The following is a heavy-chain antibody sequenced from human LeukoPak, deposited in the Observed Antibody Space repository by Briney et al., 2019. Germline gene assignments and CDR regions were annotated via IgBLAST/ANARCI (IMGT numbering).Heavy chain of an antibody. CDR2: VNTDGRST. CDR1: GFTFSSYW. Sequence: PGGSLRLSCAASGFTFSSYWMHWVRQAPGKGLVWVSRVNTDGRSTSSADSVKGRFTISRDNAKNTLYLQMNSLRAEDTAVYYCAKPYGSGYSYFDSWGQGALVTVS. CDR3: AKPYGSGYSYFDS. V-gene: IGHV3-74*01. J-gene: IGHJ4*02. D-gene: IGHD6-19*01.